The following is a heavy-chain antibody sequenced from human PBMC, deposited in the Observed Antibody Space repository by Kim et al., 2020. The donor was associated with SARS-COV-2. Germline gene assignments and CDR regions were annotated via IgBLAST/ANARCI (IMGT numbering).Heavy chain of an antibody. Sequence: GGSLRLSCAASGFTFSDYYMSWIRQAPGKGLEWVSYISSSGSTIYYADSVKGRFTISRDNAKNSLYLQMNSLRAEDTAVYYCARRGTYYDILTCYYLGGVDYWGQGTLVTVSS. CDR2: ISSSGSTI. V-gene: IGHV3-11*04. D-gene: IGHD3-9*01. J-gene: IGHJ4*02. CDR1: GFTFSDYY. CDR3: ARRGTYYDILTCYYLGGVDY.